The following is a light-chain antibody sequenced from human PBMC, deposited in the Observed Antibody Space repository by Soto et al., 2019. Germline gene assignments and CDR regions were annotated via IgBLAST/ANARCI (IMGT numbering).Light chain of an antibody. CDR1: QNINNY. Sequence: DIQITQSPASLSSCILGRVTITCRASQNINNYLNWYQYKPGTAPKLLIYAASSLQSGVPSRFSGSGSGTDFTLTISSLQPEDFATYYCQQSYSTPRTFGQGTKVDIK. J-gene: IGKJ1*01. CDR2: AAS. CDR3: QQSYSTPRT. V-gene: IGKV1-39*01.